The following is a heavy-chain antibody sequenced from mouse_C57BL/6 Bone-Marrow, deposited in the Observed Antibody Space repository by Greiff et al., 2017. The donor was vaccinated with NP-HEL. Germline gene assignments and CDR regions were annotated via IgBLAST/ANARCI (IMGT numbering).Heavy chain of an antibody. Sequence: EVQLVESGGDLVKPGGSLKLSCAASGFTFSSYCMSWVRQTPDKRLEWVATISSGGSYTYYPDSVKGRFTISRDNAKNTLYLQMSSLKSEDTAMYYCARKGHYYYGLDWYFDVWGTGTTVTVSS. J-gene: IGHJ1*03. CDR1: GFTFSSYC. V-gene: IGHV5-6*01. CDR2: ISSGGSYT. D-gene: IGHD1-1*01. CDR3: ARKGHYYYGLDWYFDV.